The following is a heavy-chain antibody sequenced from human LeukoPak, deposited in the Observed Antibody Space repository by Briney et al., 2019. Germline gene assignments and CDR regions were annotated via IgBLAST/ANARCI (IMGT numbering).Heavy chain of an antibody. CDR1: GFTFSSYS. V-gene: IGHV3-21*01. CDR3: ARDRIAARPDNWFDP. Sequence: GGSLRLSCAASGFTFSSYSMNWVRQAPGKGLEWVSFISSSSSYIYYADSVKGRFTISRDNAKNSLYLQMNSLRAEDTAVYYCARDRIAARPDNWFDPWGQGTLVTVSS. J-gene: IGHJ5*02. D-gene: IGHD6-6*01. CDR2: ISSSSSYI.